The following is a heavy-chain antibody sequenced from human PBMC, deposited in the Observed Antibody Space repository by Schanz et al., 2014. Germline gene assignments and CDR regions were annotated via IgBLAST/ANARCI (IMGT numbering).Heavy chain of an antibody. D-gene: IGHD3-3*01. CDR3: AKFLYDDPS. J-gene: IGHJ5*02. V-gene: IGHV4-59*08. CDR2: IHQSGGT. Sequence: QVQLQESGPGLVKPSETLSLTCSVSGGDICNYYWSWIRQPPGKGLEWIGYIHQSGGTNYNPSLRGRVTILVDRPKNQFSLRLTSLTAADTAVYYCAKFLYDDPSWGQGTLVTVSS. CDR1: GGDICNYY.